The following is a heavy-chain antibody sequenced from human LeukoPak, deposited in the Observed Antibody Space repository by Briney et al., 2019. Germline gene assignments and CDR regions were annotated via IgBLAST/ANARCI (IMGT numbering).Heavy chain of an antibody. CDR1: GYTFTGYY. Sequence: ASVKVSCKASGYTFTGYYMHWVRQAPGQGLEWMGWINPNSGGTNYAQKFQGRVTMTRDTSISTAYMELSRLRSDDTAVYYCAGHRSSGRKAYDEYWGQGTLATVSS. D-gene: IGHD1-26*01. J-gene: IGHJ4*02. CDR3: AGHRSSGRKAYDEY. V-gene: IGHV1-2*02. CDR2: INPNSGGT.